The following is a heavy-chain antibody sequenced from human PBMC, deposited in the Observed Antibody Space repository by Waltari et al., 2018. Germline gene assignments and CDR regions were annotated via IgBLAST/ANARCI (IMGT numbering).Heavy chain of an antibody. CDR3: ARSNGYSSSWYSRGGNWFDP. CDR1: GYTFTSYD. V-gene: IGHV1-8*01. CDR2: MNPNSGNT. D-gene: IGHD6-13*01. J-gene: IGHJ5*02. Sequence: QVQLVQSGAEVKKPGASVKVSCKASGYTFTSYDINWVRQATGPGLEWMGWMNPNSGNTGYAQKFQGRVTMTRNTSISTAYMELSSLRSEDTAVYYCARSNGYSSSWYSRGGNWFDPWGQGTLVTVSS.